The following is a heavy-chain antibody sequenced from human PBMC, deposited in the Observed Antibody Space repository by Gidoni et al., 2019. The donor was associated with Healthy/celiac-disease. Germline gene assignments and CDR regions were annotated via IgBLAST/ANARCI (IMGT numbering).Heavy chain of an antibody. CDR1: GGPFSSYA. D-gene: IGHD3-10*01. Sequence: QVQLVQSGAEVKKPGSSVKFSCKASGGPFSSYAISWVRQATGQGLEWMGGIIPNFGTANYAQNFQGRVTITADESTSTAYMELSSLRSEDTAVYYCARGGITDGNFDYWGQGTMVTVSS. J-gene: IGHJ4*02. CDR2: IIPNFGTA. V-gene: IGHV1-69*01. CDR3: ARGGITDGNFDY.